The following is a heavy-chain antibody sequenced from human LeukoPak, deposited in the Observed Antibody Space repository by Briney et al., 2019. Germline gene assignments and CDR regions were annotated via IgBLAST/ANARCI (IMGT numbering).Heavy chain of an antibody. J-gene: IGHJ4*02. Sequence: AAVKVSCKASGYTFTSYYMHWVRQAPGQGLEWMGIINPSGGSSSYAQKLQGRVTMTRDTSTSTVYMELSSLSSEDTAVYYCARGQQQLAYFDYWGQGTLVTVSS. CDR3: ARGQQQLAYFDY. V-gene: IGHV1-46*01. CDR2: INPSGGSS. CDR1: GYTFTSYY. D-gene: IGHD6-13*01.